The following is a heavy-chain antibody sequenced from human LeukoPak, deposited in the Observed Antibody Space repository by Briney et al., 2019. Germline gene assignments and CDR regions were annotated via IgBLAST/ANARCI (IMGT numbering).Heavy chain of an antibody. CDR3: ARDRHYDSSGYYYPGNWYFDL. J-gene: IGHJ2*01. D-gene: IGHD3-22*01. CDR2: ISSSGSTI. Sequence: GGSLSLSCAASGFTFSSYEMNWVRQAPGKGLEWVSYISSSGSTIYYADSVKGRFTISRDNAKNSLYLQMNSLRAEDTAVYYCARDRHYDSSGYYYPGNWYFDLWGHGTLVTVSS. V-gene: IGHV3-48*03. CDR1: GFTFSSYE.